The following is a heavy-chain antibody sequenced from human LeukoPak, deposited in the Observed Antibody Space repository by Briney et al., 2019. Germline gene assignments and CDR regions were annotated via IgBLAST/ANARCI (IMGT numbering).Heavy chain of an antibody. CDR2: IWYDGSNK. CDR3: AREGSGWYDY. Sequence: PGRSLRLSCAASGSTFSSYGMHWVRQAPGKGLEWVAVIWYDGSNKYYADSVKGRFTISRDNSKNTLYLQMNSLRAEDTAVYYCAREGSGWYDYWGQGTLVTVSS. V-gene: IGHV3-33*01. J-gene: IGHJ4*02. D-gene: IGHD6-19*01. CDR1: GSTFSSYG.